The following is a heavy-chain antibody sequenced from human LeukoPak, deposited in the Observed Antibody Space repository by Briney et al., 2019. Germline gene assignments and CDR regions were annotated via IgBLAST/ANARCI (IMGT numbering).Heavy chain of an antibody. D-gene: IGHD6-6*01. CDR3: AKDIGSSSRYYYGMDG. CDR2: VSWNSGSI. CDR1: AFTFSNAW. Sequence: GGSLRLSCAASAFTFSNAWMNWVRQAPGKGLEWVSSVSWNSGSIDYADSVKGRFTISRDNAMKSLYLQMNSLRAEDTALYYCAKDIGSSSRYYYGMDGWGQGTTVTVSS. V-gene: IGHV3-9*01. J-gene: IGHJ6*02.